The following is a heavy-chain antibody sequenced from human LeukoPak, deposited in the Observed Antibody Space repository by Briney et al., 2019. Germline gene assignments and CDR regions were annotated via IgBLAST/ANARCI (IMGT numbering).Heavy chain of an antibody. Sequence: SETLSLTCTVSGGSISSYYWSWIRQPPGKGPEWIGYIYYSGSTNYNPSLKSRVTISVDTSKNQFSLKLSSVTAADTAVYYCARAIGTSYYYFDYWGQGTLVTVSS. CDR3: ARAIGTSYYYFDY. CDR1: GGSISSYY. V-gene: IGHV4-59*12. J-gene: IGHJ4*02. CDR2: IYYSGST. D-gene: IGHD2-2*01.